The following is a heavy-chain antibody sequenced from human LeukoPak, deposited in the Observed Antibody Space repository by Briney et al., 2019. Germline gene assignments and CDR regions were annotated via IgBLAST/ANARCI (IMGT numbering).Heavy chain of an antibody. CDR1: GFTFSGYW. J-gene: IGHJ1*01. V-gene: IGHV3-7*03. CDR2: IKQDGSEK. CDR3: ARARRSSSWSLAIKNAEYFQH. Sequence: PGGSLRLSCAASGFTFSGYWMSWVRQAPGKGLEWVANIKQDGSEKYYVDSVKGRSTISRDNAKNSLYLQMNSLRAEDTAVYYCARARRSSSWSLAIKNAEYFQHWGQGTLVTVSS. D-gene: IGHD6-13*01.